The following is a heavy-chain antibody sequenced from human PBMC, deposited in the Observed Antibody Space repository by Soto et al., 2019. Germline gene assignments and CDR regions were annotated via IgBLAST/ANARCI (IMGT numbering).Heavy chain of an antibody. CDR2: IYYSGST. J-gene: IGHJ4*02. CDR3: ASGTYYYDSSCYFFDY. D-gene: IGHD3-22*01. Sequence: QVQLQESGPGLVKPSQTLSLTCTVSGGSISRGDYYWSWIRQPPGKGLEWIGYIYYSGSTYYNPSLKSRVTISVDTSKNQFSLKLSSVTAADTAVYYCASGTYYYDSSCYFFDYWGQGTLVTVSS. V-gene: IGHV4-30-4*01. CDR1: GGSISRGDYY.